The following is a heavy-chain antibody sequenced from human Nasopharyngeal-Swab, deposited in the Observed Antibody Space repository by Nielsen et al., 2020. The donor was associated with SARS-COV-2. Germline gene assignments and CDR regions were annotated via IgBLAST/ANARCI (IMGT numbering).Heavy chain of an antibody. J-gene: IGHJ6*03. CDR1: GYSFTSYW. D-gene: IGHD2-15*01. Sequence: GESLKISCQGSGYSFTSYWISWVRQMPGKGLEWMGRIDPGDSYTNYSPSFQGHVTISADKSISTDYLQWSSLKASDTAMYYCARRAYCSGGSCYSPYYYYMDVWGKGTTVTASS. CDR3: ARRAYCSGGSCYSPYYYYMDV. V-gene: IGHV5-10-1*01. CDR2: IDPGDSYT.